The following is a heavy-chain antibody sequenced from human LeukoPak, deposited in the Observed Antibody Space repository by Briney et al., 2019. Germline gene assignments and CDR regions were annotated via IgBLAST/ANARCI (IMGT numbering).Heavy chain of an antibody. CDR1: GYTFTSYY. Sequence: ASVKVSCKASGYTFTSYYMHWVRQAPGQGLEWMGIINPSGGSTSYAQKFQGRVTMTRDMSTSTVYMELSSLRSEDTAVYYCARLADYSNYGGRNWFDPWGQGTLATVSS. CDR3: ARLADYSNYGGRNWFDP. V-gene: IGHV1-46*01. D-gene: IGHD4-11*01. CDR2: INPSGGST. J-gene: IGHJ5*02.